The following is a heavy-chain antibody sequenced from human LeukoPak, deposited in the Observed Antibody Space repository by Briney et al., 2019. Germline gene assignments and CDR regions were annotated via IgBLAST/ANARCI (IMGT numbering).Heavy chain of an antibody. CDR2: IKFDGSEI. D-gene: IGHD3-22*01. V-gene: IGHV3-7*01. CDR3: TRDLNHDSSG. J-gene: IGHJ4*02. Sequence: GGSLRLSCEASGFLLGVYWMTWVRQAPGRGLECVGYIKFDGSEIYYRDSGRGRFTISRDNAKNSLYLQINSLTVKDTCIYFCTRDLNHDSSGWGQGTLVTVS. CDR1: GFLLGVYW.